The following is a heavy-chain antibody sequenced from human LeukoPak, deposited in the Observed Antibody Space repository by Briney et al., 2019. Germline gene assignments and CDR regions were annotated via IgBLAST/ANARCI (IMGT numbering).Heavy chain of an antibody. CDR3: ARAPSLYIVVVVAATLFDY. J-gene: IGHJ4*02. CDR2: INPNSGGT. D-gene: IGHD2-15*01. Sequence: GASVKVSCKASGYTFTRYYMHWVRQAPGQGLEWMGWINPNSGGTNYAQKFQGRVTMTRDTSISTAYMELSRLRSDDTAVYYCARAPSLYIVVVVAATLFDYWGQGTLVTVSS. CDR1: GYTFTRYY. V-gene: IGHV1-2*02.